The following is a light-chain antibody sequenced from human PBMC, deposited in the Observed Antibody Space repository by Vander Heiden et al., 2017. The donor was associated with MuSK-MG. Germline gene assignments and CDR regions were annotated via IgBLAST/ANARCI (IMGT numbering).Light chain of an antibody. J-gene: IGKJ1*01. Sequence: EIVLTQSPGTLSLSPGERATLSCRASQSVSSSYLAWYQQKPGQAPRLLIYGASSRATGIPDRFSGSGSGTDFTLTISRLEPEDFAVYYCQQYGSSPDTFGQGTKVXIK. V-gene: IGKV3-20*01. CDR1: QSVSSSY. CDR3: QQYGSSPDT. CDR2: GAS.